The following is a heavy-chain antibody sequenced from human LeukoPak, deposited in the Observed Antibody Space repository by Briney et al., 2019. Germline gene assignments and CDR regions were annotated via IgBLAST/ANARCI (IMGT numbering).Heavy chain of an antibody. J-gene: IGHJ4*02. CDR3: ARDIRYFDY. V-gene: IGHV1-8*01. CDR1: GYTFTSYD. Sequence: ASVKVSCKASGYTFTSYDINWVRQATGQGLEWMGWMNPNSGNTGYAQKFQGRVTMTRDTSISTAYMELSRLRSDDTAVYYCARDIRYFDYWGQGTLVTVSS. CDR2: MNPNSGNT.